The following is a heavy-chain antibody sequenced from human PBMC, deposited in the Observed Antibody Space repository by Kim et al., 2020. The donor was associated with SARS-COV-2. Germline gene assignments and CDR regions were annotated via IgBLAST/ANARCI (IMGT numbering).Heavy chain of an antibody. CDR3: AREGRHCSGTACYLFDY. CDR1: GFIFDTYA. D-gene: IGHD2-2*01. Sequence: GGSLRLSCAASGFIFDTYAMHWVRQTPGRRLEYVSAISSNGADPYYADSVKGRFIISRDNSKNTMYLQMGSLRAEDMAVYYCAREGRHCSGTACYLFDYWGHGTLVTVSS. CDR2: ISSNGADP. J-gene: IGHJ4*01. V-gene: IGHV3-64*02.